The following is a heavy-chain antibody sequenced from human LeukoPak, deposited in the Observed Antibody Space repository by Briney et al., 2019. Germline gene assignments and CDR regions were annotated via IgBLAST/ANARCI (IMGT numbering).Heavy chain of an antibody. CDR2: AYYSKTT. CDR1: SCSISSYY. V-gene: IGHV4-59*01. CDR3: ARDLYYGVGPNVCDAFDI. Sequence: SENLSFTCTGSSCSISSYYWIWIRHRPGNELKWFVNAYYSKTTNYNQSLNSRATISVDTYKNQFSLKLSCVTAADTVVYYCARDLYYGVGPNVCDAFDIWGQGKMVSVSS. J-gene: IGHJ3*02. D-gene: IGHD3-3*01.